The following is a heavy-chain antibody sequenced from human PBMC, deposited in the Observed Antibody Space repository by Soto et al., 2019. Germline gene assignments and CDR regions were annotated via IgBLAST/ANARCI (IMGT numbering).Heavy chain of an antibody. CDR2: IRPDNGNT. CDR3: ARDTASERYTD. CDR1: GYTFSTSG. V-gene: IGHV1-18*01. J-gene: IGHJ1*01. D-gene: IGHD2-2*02. Sequence: QVQVLQSGPEVKRPGASVKVSCKTSGYTFSTSGISWVRQAPGQGLEWVGWIRPDNGNTKSAQRLQGRVTLTTDTSASTAYKALRRLRSEDSAMDYSARDTASERYTDWGEGTLVTVTS.